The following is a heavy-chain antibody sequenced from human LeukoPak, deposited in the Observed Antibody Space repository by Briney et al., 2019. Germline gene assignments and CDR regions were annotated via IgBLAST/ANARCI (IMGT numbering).Heavy chain of an antibody. V-gene: IGHV3-33*06. CDR3: AKALNEGDGYNWGAFDI. Sequence: GGSLRLSCAASGFTFSSYGMHWVRQAPGKGLEWVAVIWYDGSNKYYADSVKGRFTISRDNSKNTLYLQMNGLRVEDTAVYYCAKALNEGDGYNWGAFDIWGQGTMVTVSS. CDR1: GFTFSSYG. J-gene: IGHJ3*02. CDR2: IWYDGSNK. D-gene: IGHD5-24*01.